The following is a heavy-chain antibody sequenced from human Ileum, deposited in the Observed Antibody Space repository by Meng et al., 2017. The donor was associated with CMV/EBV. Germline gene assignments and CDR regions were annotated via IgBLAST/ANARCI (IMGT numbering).Heavy chain of an antibody. V-gene: IGHV3-21*01. CDR1: GFTFSTYT. Sequence: SGFTFSTYTMNWVRQAPGKGLEWVSSITTTSTYIYYADSVRGRFTISRDNAKNSLYLQMNSLRGEDTAVYYCARDRADWEGLDAFDIWGQGTMVTVSS. CDR2: ITTTSTYI. J-gene: IGHJ3*02. CDR3: ARDRADWEGLDAFDI. D-gene: IGHD3-9*01.